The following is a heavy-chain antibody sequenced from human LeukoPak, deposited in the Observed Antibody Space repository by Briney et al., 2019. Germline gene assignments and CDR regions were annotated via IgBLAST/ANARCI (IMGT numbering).Heavy chain of an antibody. D-gene: IGHD3-22*01. CDR3: YRDVPHYYDSSANDY. CDR1: GYTFTIFG. J-gene: IGHJ4*01. V-gene: IGHV1-18*01. CDR2: ISAYNGST. Sequence: ASVKVSCKASGYTFTIFGISWVRQAPGQGLEWMGWISAYNGSTYFAHTLPGRVTMTIDTSTSTAYMELRIPRPYDEDVYYCYRDVPHYYDSSANDYWGEGTLVTASS.